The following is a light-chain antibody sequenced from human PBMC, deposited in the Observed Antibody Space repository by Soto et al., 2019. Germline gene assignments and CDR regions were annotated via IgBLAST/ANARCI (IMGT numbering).Light chain of an antibody. CDR3: YSYTASDIWV. V-gene: IGLV2-11*01. CDR2: AVS. J-gene: IGLJ3*02. CDR1: NSDVGRYNF. Sequence: QSVLTQPRSVSGSPGQSVTISCTGTNSDVGRYNFVSWYQQLPGKAPKLLISAVSQRPSGVPDRFSGSKSGNTASLTISGLQADDEADYFCYSYTASDIWVFGGGTKVTLL.